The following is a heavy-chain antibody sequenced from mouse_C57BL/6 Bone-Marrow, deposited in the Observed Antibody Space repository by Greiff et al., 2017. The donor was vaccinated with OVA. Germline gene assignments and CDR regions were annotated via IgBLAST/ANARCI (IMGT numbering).Heavy chain of an antibody. J-gene: IGHJ4*01. CDR3: TRTYYSNPYYAMDY. D-gene: IGHD2-5*01. CDR2: IRNKANNHAT. CDR1: GFTFSDAW. V-gene: IGHV6-6*01. Sequence: EVKLMESGGGLVQPGGSMKLSCAASGFTFSDAWMDWVRQSPEKGLEWVAEIRNKANNHATYYAESVKGRFTISRDDSKSSVYLQMNSLRAEDTGIYYCTRTYYSNPYYAMDYWGQGTSVTVSS.